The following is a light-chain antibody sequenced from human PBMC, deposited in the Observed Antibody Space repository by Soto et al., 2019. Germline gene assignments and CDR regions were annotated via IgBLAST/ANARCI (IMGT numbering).Light chain of an antibody. J-gene: IGKJ2*01. CDR1: ESVSTY. CDR2: DAS. CDR3: QQRSNWPPYT. V-gene: IGKV3-11*01. Sequence: DIVLTQSPATLSLSPGERATLSCRASESVSTYVAWYQQKPGQAPRLLIFDASNRATGIPARFSGSGSGTDFTLTTSSLEPEDCAVYYCQQRSNWPPYTFGQGTKVEIK.